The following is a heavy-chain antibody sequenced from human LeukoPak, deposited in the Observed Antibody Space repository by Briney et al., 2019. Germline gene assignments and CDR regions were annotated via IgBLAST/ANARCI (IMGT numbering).Heavy chain of an antibody. V-gene: IGHV3-30-3*01. J-gene: IGHJ4*02. CDR1: GFTFSSYA. CDR2: ISYDGSNK. Sequence: GGSLRLSCAASGFTFSSYAMHWVRQAPGKGLEWVAVISYDGSNKYYADSVKGRFIISRDNSKNTLYLQMNSLRAEDTAVYYCARVAYDSSGSVDYWGQGTLVTVSS. CDR3: ARVAYDSSGSVDY. D-gene: IGHD3-22*01.